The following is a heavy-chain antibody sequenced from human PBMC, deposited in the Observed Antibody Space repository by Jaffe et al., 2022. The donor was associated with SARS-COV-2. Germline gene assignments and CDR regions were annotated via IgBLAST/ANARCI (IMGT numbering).Heavy chain of an antibody. Sequence: QVQLVESGGGVVQPGRSLRLSCAASGFTFSSYGIHWVRQAPGKGLEWVAIIWYDGTNKYYADSVKGRFTISRDNSKNTLYLQMNSLRAEDTAVYYCARDLASKNYYYYGMDVWGQGTTVTVSS. V-gene: IGHV3-33*01. CDR1: GFTFSSYG. CDR3: ARDLASKNYYYYGMDV. CDR2: IWYDGTNK. D-gene: IGHD3-3*02. J-gene: IGHJ6*02.